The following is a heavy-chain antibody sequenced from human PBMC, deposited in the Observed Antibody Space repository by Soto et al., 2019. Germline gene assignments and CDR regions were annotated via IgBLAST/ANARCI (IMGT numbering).Heavy chain of an antibody. CDR2: ISYDGSNK. Sequence: QVQLVESGGGVVQPGRSLRLSCAASGFTFSSYAMHWVRQAPGKGLEWVAVISYDGSNKYYADSVKGRFTISRDNSKNAMYLQMNSLSAEDTAVYYCARLGRLQYFDYWGQGTLVTVSS. CDR3: ARLGRLQYFDY. D-gene: IGHD2-15*01. CDR1: GFTFSSYA. J-gene: IGHJ4*02. V-gene: IGHV3-30-3*01.